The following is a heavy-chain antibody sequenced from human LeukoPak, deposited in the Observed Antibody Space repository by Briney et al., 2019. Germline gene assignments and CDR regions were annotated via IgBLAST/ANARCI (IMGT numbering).Heavy chain of an antibody. D-gene: IGHD3-22*01. CDR3: ACTDSSGSYFDY. CDR1: GFTVSSNF. V-gene: IGHV4-39*07. J-gene: IGHJ4*02. Sequence: AGGSLRLSCAASGFTVSSNFMSWIRQPPGKGLEWIGSIYYSGSTYYNPSLKSRVTRSVDTSKNQFSLKLSSVTAADTAVYYCACTDSSGSYFDYWGQGTLVTVSS. CDR2: IYYSGST.